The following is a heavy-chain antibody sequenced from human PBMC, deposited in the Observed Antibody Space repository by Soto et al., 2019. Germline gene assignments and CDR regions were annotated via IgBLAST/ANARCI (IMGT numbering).Heavy chain of an antibody. D-gene: IGHD2-2*01. CDR3: ARDSDYAFDY. V-gene: IGHV3-48*02. J-gene: IGHJ4*02. Sequence: VQLVESGGGLVQPGGSLKLSCAASGFTFSTYSMNWVRQATGKGLDWISYIDGRTGTIHYADSVKGRFTISGDKAQNSRYLQMSIRRDEDTAVYYCARDSDYAFDYWGQGTLVTVSS. CDR2: IDGRTGTI. CDR1: GFTFSTYS.